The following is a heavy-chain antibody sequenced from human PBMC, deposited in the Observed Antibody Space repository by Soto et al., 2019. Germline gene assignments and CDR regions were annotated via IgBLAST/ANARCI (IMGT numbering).Heavy chain of an antibody. J-gene: IGHJ6*02. CDR3: ARDRGRLWGVTIFGTDGMDV. Sequence: QVQLQESGPGLVKPSETLSLTCTVSGGSISSYYWSWIRQPAGKGLEWIGRIYTSGSTNYNPSLKSRVTMSGDPFKNQFSRKLRSVTAADTAVYYCARDRGRLWGVTIFGTDGMDVWGQGTTVTVSS. D-gene: IGHD3-3*01. V-gene: IGHV4-4*07. CDR1: GGSISSYY. CDR2: IYTSGST.